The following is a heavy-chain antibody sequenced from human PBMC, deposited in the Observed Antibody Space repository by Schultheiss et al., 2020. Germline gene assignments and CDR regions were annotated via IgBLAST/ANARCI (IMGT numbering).Heavy chain of an antibody. CDR2: IYYSGST. CDR3: ARDPDSGYGKNWFDP. D-gene: IGHD5-12*01. V-gene: IGHV4-61*01. Sequence: SETLSLTCTVSGGSVSSGSYYWSWIRQPPGKGLEWIGYIYYSGSTNYNPSLKSRVTISVDTSKNQFSLKLSSVTAADTAVYYCARDPDSGYGKNWFDPWGQGTLVTVSS. CDR1: GGSVSSGSYY. J-gene: IGHJ5*02.